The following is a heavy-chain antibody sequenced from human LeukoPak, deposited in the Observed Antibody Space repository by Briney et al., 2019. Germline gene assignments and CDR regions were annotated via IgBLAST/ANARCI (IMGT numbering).Heavy chain of an antibody. CDR1: GFTLSSYW. CDR3: ARGYSSGLHFDY. CDR2: IKSDGSDT. D-gene: IGHD6-19*01. J-gene: IGHJ4*02. V-gene: IGHV3-74*01. Sequence: QTGGSLRLSCAASGFTLSSYWMHWVRQVPGKGLVWVSRIKSDGSDTRYADSVKGRFTTSRDNAKNTLYLQMNSLRAEDTAVYYCARGYSSGLHFDYWGQGTLVTVSS.